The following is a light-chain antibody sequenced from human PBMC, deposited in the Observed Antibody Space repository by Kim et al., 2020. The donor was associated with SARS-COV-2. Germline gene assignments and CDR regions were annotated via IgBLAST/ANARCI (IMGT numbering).Light chain of an antibody. CDR2: AAS. V-gene: IGKV1-9*01. CDR1: QGISSY. J-gene: IGKJ2*01. CDR3: QHLNSFPYT. Sequence: ASVGDRVTVTCRASQGISSYLAWYQQKPGKAPKLLIYAASTLQSGVPSRFSGSGSGTDFTLTISSLQAEDFATYFCQHLNSFPYTFGQGTKLEI.